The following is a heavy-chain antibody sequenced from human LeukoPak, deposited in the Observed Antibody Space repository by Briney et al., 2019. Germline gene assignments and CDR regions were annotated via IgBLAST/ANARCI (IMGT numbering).Heavy chain of an antibody. CDR3: TWPGRTFDY. J-gene: IGHJ4*02. Sequence: GGSLRLSCEGSGFSFSKAWMSWARQAPGKGLDWVGRIKSVTDGWTTDYAAPVKGRFTITRDDSNNILHLQMSSLKTEDTAVYYCTWPGRTFDYWGQGTLVTVSS. D-gene: IGHD3/OR15-3a*01. CDR2: IKSVTDGWTT. V-gene: IGHV3-15*01. CDR1: GFSFSKAW.